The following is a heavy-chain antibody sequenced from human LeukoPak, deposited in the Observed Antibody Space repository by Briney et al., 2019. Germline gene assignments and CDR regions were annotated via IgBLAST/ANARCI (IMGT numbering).Heavy chain of an antibody. D-gene: IGHD3-3*01. V-gene: IGHV1-2*02. J-gene: IGHJ5*02. CDR2: INPNSGGT. CDR3: ARDGKLEWLPLGFDP. Sequence: GASVKVSCKASGYTFTSYAMHWVRQAPGQGLEWMGWINPNSGGTNYAQKFQGRVTMTRDTSISTAYMELSRLRSDDTAVYYCARDGKLEWLPLGFDPWGQGTLVTVSS. CDR1: GYTFTSYA.